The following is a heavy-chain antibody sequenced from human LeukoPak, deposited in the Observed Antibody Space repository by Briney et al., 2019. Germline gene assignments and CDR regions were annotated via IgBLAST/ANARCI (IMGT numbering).Heavy chain of an antibody. CDR3: ARDKYKFPGYCSGGSCYDFDY. Sequence: ASVKVSCKVSGYTLTELSMHWVRQAPGKGLEWMGGFDPEDGETIYAQKFQGRVTMTEDTSTDTAYMELSSLRSEDTAVYYCARDKYKFPGYCSGGSCYDFDYWGQGTLVTVSS. D-gene: IGHD2-15*01. CDR1: GYTLTELS. J-gene: IGHJ4*02. CDR2: FDPEDGET. V-gene: IGHV1-24*01.